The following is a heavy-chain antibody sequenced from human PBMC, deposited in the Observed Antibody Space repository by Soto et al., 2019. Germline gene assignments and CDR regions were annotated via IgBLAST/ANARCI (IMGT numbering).Heavy chain of an antibody. CDR3: ASVDGPTDY. V-gene: IGHV1-46*01. J-gene: IGHJ4*02. Sequence: QVQLVQSGAEVKKPGASVKVSCKASGYTFTSYYMHWVRQAPGQGLEWMGIINPSGGSTSYAQKSQGRVTMTRDTSTSTVYMELSSRRSEDTAVYYCASVDGPTDYWGQGTLVTVSS. D-gene: IGHD3-9*01. CDR2: INPSGGST. CDR1: GYTFTSYY.